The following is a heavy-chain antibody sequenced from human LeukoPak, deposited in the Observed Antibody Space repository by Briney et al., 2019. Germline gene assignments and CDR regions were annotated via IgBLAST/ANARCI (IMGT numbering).Heavy chain of an antibody. CDR2: ISSSSSTI. D-gene: IGHD3-9*01. Sequence: GGSLRLSCAASGFTFSSYSMNWVRQAPGKGREWVSYISSSSSTIYYADSVKGRFTISRDNAKNSLYQQMNSMRAEDQDGYYCARGPRGCDILTGYYMDVWSKGTTVTVSS. J-gene: IGHJ6*03. CDR1: GFTFSSYS. V-gene: IGHV3-48*01. CDR3: ARGPRGCDILTGYYMDV.